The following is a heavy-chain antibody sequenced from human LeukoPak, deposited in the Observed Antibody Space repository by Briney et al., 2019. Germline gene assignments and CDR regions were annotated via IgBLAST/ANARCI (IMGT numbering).Heavy chain of an antibody. CDR3: ASLSRVAGTFSEFLF. CDR1: GFTFSSYG. J-gene: IGHJ4*02. CDR2: ISYDGSNK. V-gene: IGHV3-30*03. Sequence: PGGSLRLSCAASGFTFSSYGMHWVRQAPGKGLEWVAVISYDGSNKYYADSVKGRFTISRDNSKNTLYLQMNSLRAEDTAVYYCASLSRVAGTFSEFLFWGQGTLVTVSS. D-gene: IGHD1-7*01.